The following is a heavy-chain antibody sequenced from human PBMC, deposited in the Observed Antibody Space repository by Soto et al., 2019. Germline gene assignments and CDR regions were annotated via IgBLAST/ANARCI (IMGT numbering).Heavy chain of an antibody. V-gene: IGHV1-18*01. D-gene: IGHD3-10*02. J-gene: IGHJ6*03. CDR2: INPDNGDT. Sequence: QVQLVQSGAEVKKPGASLKVSCKASGYTFSNFGVSWVRQAPGQGLEWIGWINPDNGDTNYGQKFQGRATMTTDTFTNPAYMEVRGLTSANATVYYCARAVRVSASLDSYRDVWGEGTTVTVSS. CDR3: ARAVRVSASLDSYRDV. CDR1: GYTFSNFG.